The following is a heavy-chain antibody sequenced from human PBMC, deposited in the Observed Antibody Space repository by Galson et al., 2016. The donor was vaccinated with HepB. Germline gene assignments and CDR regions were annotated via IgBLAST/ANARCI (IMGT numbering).Heavy chain of an antibody. Sequence: PALVKPTQTLTLTCTFSGFSLTTSGMCVSWIRQPPGKALEWLARIDLDDEKYYSASLETRLTISKDTSKNQVVLTMTNMDPVDTATYYCARGGFGDLLYFDPWGQGTLVTVSS. V-gene: IGHV2-70*11. CDR1: GFSLTTSGMC. CDR2: IDLDDEK. J-gene: IGHJ5*02. CDR3: ARGGFGDLLYFDP. D-gene: IGHD3-10*01.